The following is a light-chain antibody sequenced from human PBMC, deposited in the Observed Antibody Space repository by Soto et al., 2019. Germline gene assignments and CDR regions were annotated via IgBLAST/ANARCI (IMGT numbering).Light chain of an antibody. Sequence: DIQMTQSPSTLSGSVGDRVTITCRASQTISSWLAWYQQKPGKAPKLLIYKASTLKSVVPSRFSGSGSGTEFPLTIRRLQPDDFATYYCQHYKSYSEAFGQGTKVELK. CDR1: QTISSW. J-gene: IGKJ1*01. CDR3: QHYKSYSEA. V-gene: IGKV1-5*03. CDR2: KAS.